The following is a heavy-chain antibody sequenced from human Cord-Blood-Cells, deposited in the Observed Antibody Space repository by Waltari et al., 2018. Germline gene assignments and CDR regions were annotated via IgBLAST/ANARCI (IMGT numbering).Heavy chain of an antibody. D-gene: IGHD1-26*01. CDR2: INPNSGGT. J-gene: IGHJ6*02. CDR1: GYTFTGYY. Sequence: QVQLVQSGAEVKKPGASVKVSCKASGYTFTGYYMHWVRQAPGQGLEWMGWINPNSGGTNYAQKFQGWVTMTRDTSISTAYMGLSRVRSDDTAVYYCARTSIVGATRYYYYGMDVWGQGTTVTVSS. V-gene: IGHV1-2*04. CDR3: ARTSIVGATRYYYYGMDV.